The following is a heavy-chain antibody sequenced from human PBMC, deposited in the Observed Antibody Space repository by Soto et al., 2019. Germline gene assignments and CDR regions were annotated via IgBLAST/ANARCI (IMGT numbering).Heavy chain of an antibody. V-gene: IGHV1-8*01. D-gene: IGHD2-2*01. CDR1: GYTFTSYD. CDR2: MNPNSGNT. Sequence: QVQLVQSGAEVKKPGASVKVSCKASGYTFTSYDINWLRQDTGQGLAWMGWMNPNSGNTGYAQKFQGRVTMTRNTSISTAYMELSSLRSEDTAVYYCARESAYPAAMVDWFDPWGQGTLVTVSS. CDR3: ARESAYPAAMVDWFDP. J-gene: IGHJ5*02.